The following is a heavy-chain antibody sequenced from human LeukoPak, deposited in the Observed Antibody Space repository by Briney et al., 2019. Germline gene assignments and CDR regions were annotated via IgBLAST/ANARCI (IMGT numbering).Heavy chain of an antibody. CDR3: ARNYYGSGSRAFDI. Sequence: GGSLRLSCATSGFTFRSYERNWVRQAPGKGLEWLSSISSSGDIIYYADSVKGRFTISRDDAKNSVYLQLNSLRAEDTAVYYCARNYYGSGSRAFDIWGQGTMVTVSS. CDR1: GFTFRSYE. J-gene: IGHJ3*02. D-gene: IGHD3-10*01. CDR2: ISSSGDII. V-gene: IGHV3-48*03.